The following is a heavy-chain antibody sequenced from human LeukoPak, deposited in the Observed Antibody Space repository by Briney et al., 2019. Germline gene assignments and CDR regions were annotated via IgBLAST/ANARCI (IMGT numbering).Heavy chain of an antibody. CDR3: ASPYYYGMDV. CDR2: IYYSGST. V-gene: IGHV4-39*01. CDR1: GGSISSSSYY. J-gene: IGHJ6*02. Sequence: SETLSLTCTVSGGSISSSSYYWGWIRQPPGKGLEWIGSIYYSGSTYYNPSLKSRVTISVDTSKNLFSLKLSSVTAADTAVYYCASPYYYGMDVWGQGTTVTVSS.